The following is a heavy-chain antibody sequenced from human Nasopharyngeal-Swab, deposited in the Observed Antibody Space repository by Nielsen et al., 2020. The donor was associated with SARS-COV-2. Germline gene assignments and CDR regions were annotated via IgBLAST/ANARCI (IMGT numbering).Heavy chain of an antibody. CDR2: ISWDGLTI. CDR3: AKDTNARYDFWSGSFDY. J-gene: IGHJ4*02. D-gene: IGHD3-3*01. CDR1: GFTFDDYG. V-gene: IGHV3-9*01. Sequence: SLKISCAASGFTFDDYGMHWVRQAPGKGLEWVSGISWDGLTIGYADSVKGRFTISRDNAKNSLYLQMNSLRVEDKAFYYCAKDTNARYDFWSGSFDYWGQGTLVTVSS.